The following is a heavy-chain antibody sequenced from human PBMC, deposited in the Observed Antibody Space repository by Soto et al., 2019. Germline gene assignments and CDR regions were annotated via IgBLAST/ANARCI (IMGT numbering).Heavy chain of an antibody. V-gene: IGHV1-18*01. J-gene: IGHJ4*02. CDR1: GYTFTNFG. D-gene: IGHD3-22*01. Sequence: ASVKVSCKASGYTFTNFGISWVRQAPGQGLEWMGWISAYNGNTNYAQKFQGRVTITRDTSASTAYMELSSLRSEDTAVYYCAREKNYYDSSGYHREYFDYWGQGTLVTVSS. CDR2: ISAYNGNT. CDR3: AREKNYYDSSGYHREYFDY.